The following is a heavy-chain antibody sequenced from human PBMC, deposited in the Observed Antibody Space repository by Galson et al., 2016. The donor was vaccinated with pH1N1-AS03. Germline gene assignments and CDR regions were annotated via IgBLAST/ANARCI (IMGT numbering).Heavy chain of an antibody. CDR3: ATEREVVVFNHDGFDG. V-gene: IGHV1-69*01. J-gene: IGHJ3*01. CDR1: GGTLRNYA. D-gene: IGHD3-22*01. CDR2: IIPLFGTA. Sequence: SGAEVKQPGESLKISCTASGGTLRNYAFTWVRQAPGQGLEWMGGIIPLFGTANYAQNFQGKITITADESTNTVYMDLSSLRSEDTAIYYCATEREVVVFNHDGFDGWGRGTMVTVSS.